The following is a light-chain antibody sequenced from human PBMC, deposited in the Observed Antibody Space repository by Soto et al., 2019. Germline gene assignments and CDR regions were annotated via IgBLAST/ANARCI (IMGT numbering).Light chain of an antibody. V-gene: IGLV1-47*01. Sequence: QSVLTQPPSASETPGQRVTISCSGSSSNIGTNYVFSYQQLPGTAPKLVIYRNNQRPSGVPDRFSGSKSGTSASLAISGLRSEDEADYYCATWDDSLSAHVVIGGGTKVTVL. J-gene: IGLJ2*01. CDR1: SSNIGTNY. CDR3: ATWDDSLSAHVV. CDR2: RNN.